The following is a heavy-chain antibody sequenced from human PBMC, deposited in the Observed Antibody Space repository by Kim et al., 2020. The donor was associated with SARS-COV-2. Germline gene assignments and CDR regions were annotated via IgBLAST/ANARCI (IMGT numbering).Heavy chain of an antibody. CDR2: IYYSGST. D-gene: IGHD3-9*01. Sequence: SETLSLTCTVSGGSISSSSYYWGWIRQPPGKGLEWIGSIYYSGSTYYNPSLKSRVTISVYTSKDQFSLKLSSVTAADAAVYYCATKPGYFDWLPPGTDTGNMDVRSQGTTVTVSS. V-gene: IGHV4-39*01. CDR3: ATKPGYFDWLPPGTDTGNMDV. J-gene: IGHJ6*02. CDR1: GGSISSSSYY.